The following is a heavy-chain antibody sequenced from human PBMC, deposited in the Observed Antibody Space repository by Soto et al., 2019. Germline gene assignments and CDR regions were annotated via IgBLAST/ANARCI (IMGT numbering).Heavy chain of an antibody. CDR2: INSDGSST. D-gene: IGHD3-10*01. J-gene: IGHJ6*03. Sequence: GGSLRLSCAASGFTFSSYWMHWVRQAPGKGLVWASRINSDGSSTSYADSVKGRFTISRDNPKNTLYLQMNSLRAEDTAVYYCASSPNYGSGSYTYYYYMDVWGKGTTVTVSS. V-gene: IGHV3-74*01. CDR3: ASSPNYGSGSYTYYYYMDV. CDR1: GFTFSSYW.